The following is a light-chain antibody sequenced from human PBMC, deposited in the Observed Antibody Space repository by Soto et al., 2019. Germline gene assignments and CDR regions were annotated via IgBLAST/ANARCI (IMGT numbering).Light chain of an antibody. CDR3: QQYDSSSPT. Sequence: DIQMTQSPSTLSASVGDGVTITCRASQNISAWLAWYQQRPGKAPKFLIYDASNLETGVSSRFSGSGSGTEFTLTIRSLQPDDFATYYCQQYDSSSPTFGQGTKLEIK. V-gene: IGKV1-5*01. CDR1: QNISAW. CDR2: DAS. J-gene: IGKJ2*01.